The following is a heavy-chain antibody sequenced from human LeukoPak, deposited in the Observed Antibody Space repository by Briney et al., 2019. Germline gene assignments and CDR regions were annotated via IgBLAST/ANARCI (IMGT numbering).Heavy chain of an antibody. CDR2: IYYSGST. J-gene: IGHJ6*02. Sequence: PSETLSLTCTVSGGSISSYYWSWIRQPPGKGLEWIGYIYYSGSTNYNPSLKSRVTISVDTSKNQFSLKLSSVTAADTAVYYCARGMDDFWSGYYGNYYYGMDVWGQGTTVTVSS. CDR3: ARGMDDFWSGYYGNYYYGMDV. CDR1: GGSISSYY. D-gene: IGHD3-3*01. V-gene: IGHV4-59*01.